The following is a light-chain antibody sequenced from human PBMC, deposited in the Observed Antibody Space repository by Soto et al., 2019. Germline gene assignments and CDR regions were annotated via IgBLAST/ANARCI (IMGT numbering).Light chain of an antibody. CDR1: QSISYS. J-gene: IGKJ5*01. CDR3: QQRGNWHPTIS. Sequence: EIVFTQSPATLSLSPGERATLSCRASQSISYSLAWYQQKPGQAPRLLIHDASSRVTGVPARFGGSGSETDFTLNISSLQPEDFAVYYCQQRGNWHPTISFGQGTRLEIK. CDR2: DAS. V-gene: IGKV3-11*01.